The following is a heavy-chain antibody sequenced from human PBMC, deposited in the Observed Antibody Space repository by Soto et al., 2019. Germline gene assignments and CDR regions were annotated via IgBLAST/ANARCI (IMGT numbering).Heavy chain of an antibody. D-gene: IGHD6-19*01. CDR1: GFTFSSFG. Sequence: LVESGGGVVQPGRSLRLSCAASGFTFSSFGMHWVRQAPGKGLEWLALIYYDGSKKYYADSVKVRFTISRDKSRITVYLEMSSLRAEDTAVYFCARNRGSAWYFFDLSGRGTLFTVSS. V-gene: IGHV3-33*01. CDR2: IYYDGSKK. CDR3: ARNRGSAWYFFDL. J-gene: IGHJ2*01.